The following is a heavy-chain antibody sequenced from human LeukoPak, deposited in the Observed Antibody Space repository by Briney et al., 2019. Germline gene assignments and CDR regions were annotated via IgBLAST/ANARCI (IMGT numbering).Heavy chain of an antibody. CDR2: ISAYNGNA. J-gene: IGHJ4*02. CDR3: ARDPGIAPRLFVSLLDY. V-gene: IGHV1-18*01. Sequence: GASVKVSCKASGSTFTSYGISWGRQAPGQGLEWMGWISAYNGNANYAQKLQGRGTMITDTLTSTAYMELRSLRSDDTAVYYCARDPGIAPRLFVSLLDYWGQGTLVTVSS. D-gene: IGHD6-13*01. CDR1: GSTFTSYG.